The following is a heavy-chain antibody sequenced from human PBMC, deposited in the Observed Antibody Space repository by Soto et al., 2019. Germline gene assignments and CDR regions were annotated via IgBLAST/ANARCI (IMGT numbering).Heavy chain of an antibody. D-gene: IGHD2-15*01. Sequence: GGSLRLSCTASGFTFGDYTMHWVRQAPGKGLEWVSLITWDGINIEYANSVRGRFTISRDNSKNSLYLQMNGLRHEDTAFYYCAKDGIAWHWGQGTLVTVSS. CDR2: ITWDGINI. V-gene: IGHV3-43*01. CDR1: GFTFGDYT. J-gene: IGHJ4*02. CDR3: AKDGIAWH.